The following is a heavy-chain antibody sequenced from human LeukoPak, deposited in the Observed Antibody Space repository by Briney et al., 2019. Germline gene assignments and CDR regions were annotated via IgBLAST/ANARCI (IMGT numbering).Heavy chain of an antibody. CDR1: GYTFTSYD. Sequence: GASVKVSCKASGYTFTSYDINWVRQATGQGLEWMGWMNPNSGNTGYAQKFQGRVTMTRNTSISTAYMELSSLRSEDTAVYYCARGRIGRITMVRGVIIAYWFDPWGQGTLVAVSS. D-gene: IGHD3-10*01. CDR2: MNPNSGNT. CDR3: ARGRIGRITMVRGVIIAYWFDP. V-gene: IGHV1-8*01. J-gene: IGHJ5*02.